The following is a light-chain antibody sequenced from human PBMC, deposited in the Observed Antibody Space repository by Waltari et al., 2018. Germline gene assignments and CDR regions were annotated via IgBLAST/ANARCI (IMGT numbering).Light chain of an antibody. CDR2: DNN. V-gene: IGLV1-51*01. Sequence: QSVLTQPPSVSAAPGRKVPPPSSGTTSNIGNNSVSCYKQLQGPAPKLLIYDNNNRPSGLPDRFSGSKSGTSATLGITGLQTGDEADYYCGTWDSSLLGVFGGGTKLTVL. J-gene: IGLJ2*01. CDR3: GTWDSSLLGV. CDR1: TSNIGNNS.